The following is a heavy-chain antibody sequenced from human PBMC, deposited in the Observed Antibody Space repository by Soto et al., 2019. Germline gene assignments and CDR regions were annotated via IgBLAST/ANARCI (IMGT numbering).Heavy chain of an antibody. Sequence: VASVKVSCKASGYTFTGYYMHWVRQAPGQGLEWMGWINPNSGGTNYAQKFQGWVTMTRDTSISTAYMELSRLRSDDTAVYYCAREGMVRGEGMDYYYGMDVWGQGTTVTVSS. CDR2: INPNSGGT. CDR1: GYTFTGYY. V-gene: IGHV1-2*04. D-gene: IGHD3-10*01. CDR3: AREGMVRGEGMDYYYGMDV. J-gene: IGHJ6*02.